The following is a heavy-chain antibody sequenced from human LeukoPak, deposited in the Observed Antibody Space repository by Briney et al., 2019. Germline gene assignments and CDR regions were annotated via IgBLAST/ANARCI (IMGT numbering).Heavy chain of an antibody. CDR1: GGSINSHY. Sequence: SETLSLTCTVSGGSINSHYCNWIRQSPGKGLEWIGYVYKSGTINYNPSLKGRVTISVDTSKNQFSLKLNSVTAADTAIYYCXTKVRGXXXIWGQGTXVTX. CDR3: XTKVRGXXXI. V-gene: IGHV4-59*11. J-gene: IGHJ3*02. D-gene: IGHD3-10*01. CDR2: VYKSGTI.